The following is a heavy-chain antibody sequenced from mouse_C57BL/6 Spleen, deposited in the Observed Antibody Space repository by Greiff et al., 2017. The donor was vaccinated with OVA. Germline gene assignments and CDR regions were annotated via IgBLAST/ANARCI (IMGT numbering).Heavy chain of an antibody. CDR3: VREDDGSSYGWFAY. CDR2: IRSKSSNYAT. D-gene: IGHD1-1*01. CDR1: GFTFNTYA. J-gene: IGHJ3*01. V-gene: IGHV10-3*01. Sequence: DVKLVESGGGLVQPKGSLKLSCAASGFTFNTYAMHWVRQAPGKGLEWVARIRSKSSNYATYYADSVKDRFTISRDDSQSMLYLQMNNLKTEDTAMYYCVREDDGSSYGWFAYWGQGTLVTVSA.